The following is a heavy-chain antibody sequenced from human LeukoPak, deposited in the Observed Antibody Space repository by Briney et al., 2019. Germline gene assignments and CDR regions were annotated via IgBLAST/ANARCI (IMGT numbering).Heavy chain of an antibody. J-gene: IGHJ3*02. CDR2: IYYSGST. V-gene: IGHV4-39*01. CDR1: GGSMINSHY. Sequence: SETLSLTCTVSGGSMINSHYWDWIRQSPGKGLEWIGSIYYSGSTYYNPSLKSRVTISVDTSKSQFSLELRSTTAADTAIYYCARNMTAVSRLDVFDIWGPGTMVTVSS. D-gene: IGHD4-17*01. CDR3: ARNMTAVSRLDVFDI.